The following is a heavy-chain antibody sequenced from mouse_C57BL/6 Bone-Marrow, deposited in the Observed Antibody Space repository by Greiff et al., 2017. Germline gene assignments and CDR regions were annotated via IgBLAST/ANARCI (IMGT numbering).Heavy chain of an antibody. V-gene: IGHV5-17*01. CDR2: ISSGSSTI. D-gene: IGHD2-5*01. J-gene: IGHJ1*03. CDR3: ARPNYYSSHWYFDV. CDR1: GFTFSDYG. Sequence: EVKLVESGGGLVKPGGSLKLSCAASGFTFSDYGMHWVRQAPEKGLEWVAYISSGSSTIYYADTVKGRVTISRDNAKNTLFLQMTSLRSEDTAMXYCARPNYYSSHWYFDVWGTGTTVTVSS.